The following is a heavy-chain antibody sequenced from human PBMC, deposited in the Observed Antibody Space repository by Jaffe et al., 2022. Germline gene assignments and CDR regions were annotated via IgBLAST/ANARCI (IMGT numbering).Heavy chain of an antibody. CDR3: ARGGYAYGDGIDY. Sequence: EVQLVESGGGLVQPGGSLRLSCAASGFTFSSYDMHWVRQATGKGLEWVSAIGTAGDTYYPGSVKGRFTISRENAKNSLYLQMNSLRAGDTAVYYCARGGYAYGDGIDYWGQGTLVTVSS. J-gene: IGHJ4*02. V-gene: IGHV3-13*01. CDR1: GFTFSSYD. D-gene: IGHD4-17*01. CDR2: IGTAGDT.